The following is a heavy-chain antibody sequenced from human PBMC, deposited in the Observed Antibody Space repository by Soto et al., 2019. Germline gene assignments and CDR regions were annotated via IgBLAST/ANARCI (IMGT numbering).Heavy chain of an antibody. D-gene: IGHD3-3*01. CDR1: GYTFTSYD. V-gene: IGHV1-8*01. CDR2: MNPNSGNT. Sequence: ASVKVSCKASGYTFTSYDINWVRQATGQGLEWMGWMNPNSGNTGYAQKFQGRVTMTRNTSISTAYMELSSLRSEDTAVYYCARGAVLRFLEWLSPEYYYYYYMDVWGKGTTVTVSS. CDR3: ARGAVLRFLEWLSPEYYYYYYMDV. J-gene: IGHJ6*03.